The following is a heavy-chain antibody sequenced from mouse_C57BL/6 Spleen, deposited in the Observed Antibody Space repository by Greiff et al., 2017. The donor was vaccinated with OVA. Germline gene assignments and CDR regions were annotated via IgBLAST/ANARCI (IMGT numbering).Heavy chain of an antibody. V-gene: IGHV1-52*01. Sequence: QVQLKQPGAELVRPGSSVKLSCKASGYTFTSYWMHWVKQRPIQGLEWIGNIDPSDSETHYNQKFKDKATLTVDKSSSTAYMQLSSLTSEDSAVYYCARKVYYGSDFDYWGQGTTLTVSS. D-gene: IGHD1-1*01. CDR3: ARKVYYGSDFDY. CDR2: IDPSDSET. J-gene: IGHJ2*01. CDR1: GYTFTSYW.